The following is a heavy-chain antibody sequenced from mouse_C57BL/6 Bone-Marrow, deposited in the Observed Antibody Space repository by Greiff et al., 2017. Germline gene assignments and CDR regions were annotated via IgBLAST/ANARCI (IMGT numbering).Heavy chain of an antibody. D-gene: IGHD1-1*01. Sequence: EVQRVESVAELVRPGASVKLSCTASGFNIKNTYMHWVKQRPEQGLEWIGRIDPANGNTKYAPKFPGKATITADTASNTAYLQLSSLTSEDTAIYYCARSGTTVVATVWYFDVWGTGTTVTVSS. J-gene: IGHJ1*03. CDR2: IDPANGNT. V-gene: IGHV14-3*01. CDR3: ARSGTTVVATVWYFDV. CDR1: GFNIKNTY.